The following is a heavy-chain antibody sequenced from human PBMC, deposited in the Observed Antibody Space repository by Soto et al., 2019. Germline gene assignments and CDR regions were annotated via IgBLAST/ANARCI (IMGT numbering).Heavy chain of an antibody. V-gene: IGHV4-39*01. CDR2: IYYSGST. J-gene: IGHJ6*02. Sequence: SVMKPVTFSVAGGTSRSISGCWGCIKTPPGKGLEWIGSIYYSGSTYYNPSLKSRVTISVDTSKNQFSLKLSSVTAADTAVYYCARGQRGYSYRLYYYYYGLDVWGQGTTVTVSS. CDR3: ARGQRGYSYRLYYYYYGLDV. D-gene: IGHD5-18*01. CDR1: GGTSRSISGC.